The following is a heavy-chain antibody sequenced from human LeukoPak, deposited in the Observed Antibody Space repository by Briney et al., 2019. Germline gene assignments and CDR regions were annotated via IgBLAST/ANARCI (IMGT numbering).Heavy chain of an antibody. Sequence: GGSLRLSCAASGFTFSSYAMSWVRQAPGKGLEWVSAISGSGGSTYYADSVKGRFTISRDNSKNTLYLQMNSLRAEDTAVYHCAKDVLDYDILTGPDPYYFDYWGQGTLVTVSS. D-gene: IGHD3-9*01. CDR3: AKDVLDYDILTGPDPYYFDY. J-gene: IGHJ4*02. CDR2: ISGSGGST. V-gene: IGHV3-23*01. CDR1: GFTFSSYA.